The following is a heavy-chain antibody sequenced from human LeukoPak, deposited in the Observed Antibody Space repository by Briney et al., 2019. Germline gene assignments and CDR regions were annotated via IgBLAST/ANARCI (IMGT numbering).Heavy chain of an antibody. Sequence: ASVSVSCKASGYTFTVYYLHWVRQAPGQGLEWMGWINPNSGGTNYAQKFQGRVTMTRDTSISTGYMELSSLRSDDTAVYYCASKGAGYCTSNSCQGAFDLWGQGTMVTDSS. CDR1: GYTFTVYY. CDR3: ASKGAGYCTSNSCQGAFDL. J-gene: IGHJ3*01. D-gene: IGHD2-2*01. CDR2: INPNSGGT. V-gene: IGHV1-2*02.